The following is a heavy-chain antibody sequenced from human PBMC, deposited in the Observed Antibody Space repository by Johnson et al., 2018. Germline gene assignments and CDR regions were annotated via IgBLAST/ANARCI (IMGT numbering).Heavy chain of an antibody. J-gene: IGHJ6*03. Sequence: VQLVESGGALVQPGRSLRLSCAASGFTFDDYAMHWVRPAPGKGLEWVSGSSWNSDRLGYADSGKGRFTISRDNAKNSLYLQMNSLRVEDPAFNYCAKGRFDMVRGALDVWGRGTTVTVS. D-gene: IGHD3-10*01. V-gene: IGHV3-9*01. CDR3: AKGRFDMVRGALDV. CDR2: SSWNSDRL. CDR1: GFTFDDYA.